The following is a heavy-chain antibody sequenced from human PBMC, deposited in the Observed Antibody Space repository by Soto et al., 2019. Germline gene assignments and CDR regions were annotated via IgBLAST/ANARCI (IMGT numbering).Heavy chain of an antibody. D-gene: IGHD6-13*01. CDR2: IYYSGST. CDR1: GGSISSGDYY. Sequence: SETLSLTGTVSGGSISSGDYYWSWIRQPPGKGLEWIGYIYYSGSTYYNPSLKSRVTISVDTSKNQFSLKLSSVTAADTAVYYCARDCIAAAGRVGGNSYYGMDVWGQGTTVTVSS. J-gene: IGHJ6*02. V-gene: IGHV4-30-4*01. CDR3: ARDCIAAAGRVGGNSYYGMDV.